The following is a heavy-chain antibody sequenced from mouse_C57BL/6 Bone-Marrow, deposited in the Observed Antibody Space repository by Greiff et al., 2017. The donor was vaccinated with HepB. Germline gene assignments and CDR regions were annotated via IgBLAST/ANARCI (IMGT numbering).Heavy chain of an antibody. CDR3: AKEAYYSNRGFAY. CDR1: GFSLTSYG. J-gene: IGHJ3*01. CDR2: IWRGGST. Sequence: QVQLQQSGPGLVQPSQRLSITCTVSGFSLTSYGVHWVRQSPGKGLEWLGVIWRGGSTDYNAAFMSRLSITKDNSKSQVFFKMNSLQADDTAIYYCAKEAYYSNRGFAYWGQGTLVTVSA. V-gene: IGHV2-5*01. D-gene: IGHD2-5*01.